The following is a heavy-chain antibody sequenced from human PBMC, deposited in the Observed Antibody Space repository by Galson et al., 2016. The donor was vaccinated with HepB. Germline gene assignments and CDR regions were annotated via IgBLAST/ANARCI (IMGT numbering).Heavy chain of an antibody. CDR1: GFTFRSYT. J-gene: IGHJ3*02. D-gene: IGHD5-24*01. V-gene: IGHV3-23*01. CDR2: ISGSGVGT. Sequence: SLRLSCAASGFTFRSYTLNWVRQAPGKGLEWVSAISGSGVGTYYADSVKGRFTISRDNSKNTLYLQMNSLRAEDTAVYYCAKDDDDYNDAFDIWGQGTMVTVSS. CDR3: AKDDDDYNDAFDI.